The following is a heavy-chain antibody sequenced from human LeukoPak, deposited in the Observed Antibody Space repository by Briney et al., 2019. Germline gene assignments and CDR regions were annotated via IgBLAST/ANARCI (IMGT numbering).Heavy chain of an antibody. V-gene: IGHV1-2*02. J-gene: IGHJ5*02. CDR2: INPNSCGT. Sequence: GASVKVSCKASGYTFTGYYMHWVRQAPGQGREWMGWINPNSCGTNYAQKFQGRVTMTRDTSISTAYMELSRLRSDDTAVYYCARDRSINWFDPWGQGTLVTVSS. CDR3: ARDRSINWFDP. CDR1: GYTFTGYY.